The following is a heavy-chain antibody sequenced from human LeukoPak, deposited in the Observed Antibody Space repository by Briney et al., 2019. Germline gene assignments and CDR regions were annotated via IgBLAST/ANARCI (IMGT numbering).Heavy chain of an antibody. CDR3: ARGRGSGIYNCFDP. V-gene: IGHV4-59*01. CDR2: IYYTGST. Sequence: SETLSLTCSVSGGSISSLYWSWIRQPPGKGLEWIGYIYYTGSTNYNPSLKSRVTISVDTSKNQFSLKLSSVTAADTAVYYCARGRGSGIYNCFDPWGQGPLVTVSS. D-gene: IGHD3-10*01. CDR1: GGSISSLY. J-gene: IGHJ5*02.